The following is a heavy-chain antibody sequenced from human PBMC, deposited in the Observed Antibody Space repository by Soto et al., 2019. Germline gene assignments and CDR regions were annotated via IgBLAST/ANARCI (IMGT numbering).Heavy chain of an antibody. J-gene: IGHJ4*02. V-gene: IGHV3-30*18. Sequence: GGSLRLSCAASGFTFSSYGMHWVRQAPGKGLEWVAVISYDGSNKYYADSVKGRFTISRDNSKNTLYLQMNRLRAEDTAVYYCAKGYDLPTRYYDILTGYFDYWGQGTLVTVSS. CDR1: GFTFSSYG. CDR3: AKGYDLPTRYYDILTGYFDY. CDR2: ISYDGSNK. D-gene: IGHD3-9*01.